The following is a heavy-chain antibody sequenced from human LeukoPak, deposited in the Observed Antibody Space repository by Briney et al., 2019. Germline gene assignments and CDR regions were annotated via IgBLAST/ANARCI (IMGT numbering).Heavy chain of an antibody. Sequence: ASVKVSCKASGYTFSVYYIHWMRQVPGQGLEWLGWINPASGDTEYGQKFQGRVSMTRDTPIATAYMGLTGLAPGDTAVYYCARDRGPSYDSGIYFQYYFHFWGQGTLVTVSS. J-gene: IGHJ4*02. D-gene: IGHD3-10*01. CDR1: GYTFSVYY. CDR3: ARDRGPSYDSGIYFQYYFHF. CDR2: INPASGDT. V-gene: IGHV1-2*02.